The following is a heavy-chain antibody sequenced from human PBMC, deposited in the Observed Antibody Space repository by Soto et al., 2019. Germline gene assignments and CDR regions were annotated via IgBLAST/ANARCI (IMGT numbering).Heavy chain of an antibody. CDR3: ARVLAARASRDFDY. D-gene: IGHD6-6*01. CDR2: INPSGGT. V-gene: IGHV4-34*01. Sequence: QVQLQQWGAGLKPSETLSLTCAVYGGSFSTDYWSWIRQPPGKGLEWIGEINPSGGTNYNPSLKSRVTISVATSKNQLSLKLSSVTAADTAVYYCARVLAARASRDFDYWGQGTLVTVSS. CDR1: GGSFSTDY. J-gene: IGHJ4*02.